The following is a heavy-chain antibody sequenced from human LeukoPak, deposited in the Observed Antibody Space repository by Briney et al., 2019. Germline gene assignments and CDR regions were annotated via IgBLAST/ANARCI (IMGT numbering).Heavy chain of an antibody. V-gene: IGHV3-7*01. Sequence: GGSLRLSCAASGFTFSSYWMSWVRQAPGKGLEWVANIKQDGSEKYYVDSVKGRFTISRDNAKNSLYLQMNSLRAEDTAVYYCARSGYSCGHRHFDYWGQGTLVTVSS. CDR1: GFTFSSYW. CDR2: IKQDGSEK. J-gene: IGHJ4*02. CDR3: ARSGYSCGHRHFDY. D-gene: IGHD5-18*01.